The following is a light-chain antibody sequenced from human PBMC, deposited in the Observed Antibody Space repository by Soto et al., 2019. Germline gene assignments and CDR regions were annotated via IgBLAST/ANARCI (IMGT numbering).Light chain of an antibody. Sequence: YELTQPPSGSVAPGKTARITCGGNNIGSKSVHWYQQKPGQAPVLVIYYDSDRPSGIPERFSGSNSGNTATLTISRVEAGDEADYYCQVWDSSSDHVVFGGGTKVTVL. J-gene: IGLJ2*01. CDR1: NIGSKS. V-gene: IGLV3-21*04. CDR3: QVWDSSSDHVV. CDR2: YDS.